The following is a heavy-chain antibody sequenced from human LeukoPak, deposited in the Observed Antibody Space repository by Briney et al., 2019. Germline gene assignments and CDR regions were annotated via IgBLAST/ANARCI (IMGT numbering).Heavy chain of an antibody. J-gene: IGHJ4*02. D-gene: IGHD4/OR15-4a*01. V-gene: IGHV4-59*01. CDR2: MSHSGST. CDR3: ARGRTSFDY. Sequence: SETLSRTCTVSGGYISSYYWSWIRQPPGKGLEWIGYMSHSGSTNYSPSLKSRVTISLDTSKNQFSLKLTSVTAADTAVYYCARGRTSFDYWGQGTLVTVSS. CDR1: GGYISSYY.